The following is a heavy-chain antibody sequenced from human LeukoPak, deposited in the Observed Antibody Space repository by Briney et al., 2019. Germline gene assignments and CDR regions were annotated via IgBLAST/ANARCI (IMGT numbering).Heavy chain of an antibody. Sequence: GGSLRLSCAASGFTFSSYWMSWVRQVPGKGLEWVANIDQDGSEKYYVDSVKGRFTISRDNAKNSLYLQMNSLRAEDTAVYYCARERDYDILTGYYYYYGMDVWGQGTTVTVSS. CDR3: ARERDYDILTGYYYYYGMDV. CDR2: IDQDGSEK. CDR1: GFTFSSYW. J-gene: IGHJ6*02. V-gene: IGHV3-7*01. D-gene: IGHD3-9*01.